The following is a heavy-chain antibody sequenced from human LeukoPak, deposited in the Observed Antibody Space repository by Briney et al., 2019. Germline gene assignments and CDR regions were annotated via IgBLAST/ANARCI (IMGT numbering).Heavy chain of an antibody. CDR2: ISTSSGTI. CDR1: GFTFSGYS. Sequence: QPGGSLRLSCAASGFTFSGYSMNWVRQAPGRGLEWVSYISTSSGTIYYADSVKGRFIISRDNANNSVYLQMNSLRDEDTAVYYCARGDGPGRRALDIWGQGTMVTVSS. V-gene: IGHV3-48*02. J-gene: IGHJ3*02. CDR3: ARGDGPGRRALDI.